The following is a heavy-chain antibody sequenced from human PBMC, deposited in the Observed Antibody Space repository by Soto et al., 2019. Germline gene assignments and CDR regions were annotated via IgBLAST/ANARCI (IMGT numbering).Heavy chain of an antibody. CDR2: INHIGST. CDR3: ARGGHCSSTSCYRNWFDP. J-gene: IGHJ5*02. Sequence: LSLTCAVYGGSCSGYYWSWIRQPPGKGLEWIGEINHIGSTNCNPSLKSRVAISVDTSKNQFSLKLSSVTAADTAVYYCARGGHCSSTSCYRNWFDPWGQGTLVTVSS. CDR1: GGSCSGYY. V-gene: IGHV4-34*01. D-gene: IGHD2-2*01.